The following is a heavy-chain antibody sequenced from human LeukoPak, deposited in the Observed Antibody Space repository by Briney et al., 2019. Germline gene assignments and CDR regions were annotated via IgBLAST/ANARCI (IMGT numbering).Heavy chain of an antibody. CDR3: ARDSRDAFDI. Sequence: ASVKISCKTSGYTFTTYGLTWVRQAPGQGLEWMGIINPSGGSTSYAQKFQGRVTMTRDMSTSTVYMELSSLRSEDTAVYYCARDSRDAFDIWGQGTMVTVSS. CDR1: GYTFTTYG. J-gene: IGHJ3*02. V-gene: IGHV1-46*01. CDR2: INPSGGST.